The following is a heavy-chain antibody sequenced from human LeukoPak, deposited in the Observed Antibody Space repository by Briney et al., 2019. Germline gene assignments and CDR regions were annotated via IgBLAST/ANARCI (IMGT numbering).Heavy chain of an antibody. CDR3: AKYAAGKPLDY. CDR2: IYYSGST. D-gene: IGHD6-13*01. V-gene: IGHV4-59*01. CDR1: GGSISSYY. Sequence: PSETLSLTCTVSGGSISSYYWSWIRQPPGKGLEWIGYIYYSGSTNYNPSLKSRVTISVDTSKNQFSLKLSSVTAADTAVYYCAKYAAGKPLDYWGQGTLVTVSS. J-gene: IGHJ4*02.